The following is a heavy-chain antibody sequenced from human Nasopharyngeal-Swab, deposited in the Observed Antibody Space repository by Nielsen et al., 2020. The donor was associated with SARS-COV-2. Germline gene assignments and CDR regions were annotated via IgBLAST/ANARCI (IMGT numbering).Heavy chain of an antibody. Sequence: GGSLRLSCAASGFTFSSYAMNWVRQAPGKGLEWVAVISYDGSNKYYADSVKGRFTISRDNSKNTLYLQMNSLRAEDTAVYYCARPMVRGVIANYFDYWGQGTLVTVSS. D-gene: IGHD3-10*01. CDR2: ISYDGSNK. J-gene: IGHJ4*02. V-gene: IGHV3-30*04. CDR1: GFTFSSYA. CDR3: ARPMVRGVIANYFDY.